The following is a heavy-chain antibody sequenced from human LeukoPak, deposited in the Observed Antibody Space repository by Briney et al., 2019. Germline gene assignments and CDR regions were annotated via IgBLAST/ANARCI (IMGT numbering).Heavy chain of an antibody. CDR2: IYYSGST. Sequence: PSETLSLTCTVSGGSISSGDYYWSWIRQPPGKGLEWIGYIYYSGSTYYNPSLKSRVTISVDTSKNQFSLKLSSVTAADTAVYYCARGHVLRYFDWLSNQDNPGPHFDYWGQGTLVTVSS. CDR3: ARGHVLRYFDWLSNQDNPGPHFDY. D-gene: IGHD3-9*01. V-gene: IGHV4-30-4*08. CDR1: GGSISSGDYY. J-gene: IGHJ4*02.